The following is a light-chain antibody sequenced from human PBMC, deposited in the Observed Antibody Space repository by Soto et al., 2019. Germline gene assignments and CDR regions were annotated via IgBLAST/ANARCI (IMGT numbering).Light chain of an antibody. CDR1: QGIRND. Sequence: IQMTQSPSSLSASVGDRVTITCRASQGIRNDLGWYQQKPGKAPKLLIYAASSLQSGVPSRFSGSGSGTDFTLTISRLEPEDFAVYYCQQYGSSGTFGQGTKVDIK. J-gene: IGKJ1*01. CDR3: QQYGSSGT. V-gene: IGKV1-17*01. CDR2: AAS.